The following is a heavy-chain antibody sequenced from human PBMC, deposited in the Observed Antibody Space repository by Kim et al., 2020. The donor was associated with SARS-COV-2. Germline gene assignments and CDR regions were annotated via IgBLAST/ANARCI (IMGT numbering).Heavy chain of an antibody. CDR2: N. J-gene: IGHJ4*02. Sequence: NDYAVSVKSRITINPDTTKNQFSLQLNSVTPADTAVYYCARGSGWSDFDYWGQGTLVTVSS. D-gene: IGHD6-19*01. CDR3: ARGSGWSDFDY. V-gene: IGHV6-1*01.